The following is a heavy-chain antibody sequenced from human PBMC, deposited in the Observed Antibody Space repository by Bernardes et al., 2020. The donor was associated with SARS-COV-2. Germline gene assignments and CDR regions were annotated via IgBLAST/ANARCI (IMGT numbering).Heavy chain of an antibody. CDR1: GYTFTSYG. D-gene: IGHD2-2*01. Sequence: ASVKVSCKASGYTFTSYGISWVRQAPGQGLEWMGWISAYNGNTNYAQKLQGRVTMTTDTSTSTAYMELRSLRSDDTAVYYCARDGSYQLLVVAFDIWGQGKMVTVSS. CDR3: ARDGSYQLLVVAFDI. CDR2: ISAYNGNT. V-gene: IGHV1-18*01. J-gene: IGHJ3*02.